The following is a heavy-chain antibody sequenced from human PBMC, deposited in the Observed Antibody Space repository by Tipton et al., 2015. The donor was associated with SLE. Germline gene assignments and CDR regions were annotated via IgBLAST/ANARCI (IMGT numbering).Heavy chain of an antibody. CDR2: IYYSGST. CDR1: GGSISSHY. V-gene: IGHV4-59*11. Sequence: TLSLTCTVSGGSISSHYWSWIRQPPGKGLEWIGYIYYSGSTNYNPSLKSRVTISVDTSKNQFSLKLSSVTAADTAVYYCARGTGDRGSYWYFDLWGRGTLVTVSS. CDR3: ARGTGDRGSYWYFDL. D-gene: IGHD3-10*01. J-gene: IGHJ2*01.